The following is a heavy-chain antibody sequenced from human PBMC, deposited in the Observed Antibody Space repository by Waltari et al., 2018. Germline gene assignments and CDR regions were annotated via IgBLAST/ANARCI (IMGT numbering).Heavy chain of an antibody. CDR1: GYIFNTHS. CDR3: ARGGPTEVALVDTQH. Sequence: QVQLVQSGAAMKKPGASVKVSCKASGYIFNTHSMHCVRRAPGQGLEWLGTSNPRGGNTTYAQTCQGRVTMTSDTSTSTVYMELTGLRSDDTAVYYWARGGPTEVALVDTQHWGQGTLLTVSA. V-gene: IGHV1-46*02. CDR2: SNPRGGNT. D-gene: IGHD4-17*01. J-gene: IGHJ1*01.